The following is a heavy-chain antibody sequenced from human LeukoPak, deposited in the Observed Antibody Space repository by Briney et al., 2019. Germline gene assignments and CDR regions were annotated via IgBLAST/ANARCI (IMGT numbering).Heavy chain of an antibody. CDR1: GGSISSSRYY. Sequence: SETLSLTCTVSGGSISSSRYYWGWIRQPPGKGLEWIGSIYYTGSTYYNPSLRSRVSISVDTSKNQFSLKLSSVTAADTAVYYCARHGTLGHFDSWGQGTLVTVSS. CDR2: IYYTGST. J-gene: IGHJ4*02. D-gene: IGHD3-16*01. V-gene: IGHV4-39*01. CDR3: ARHGTLGHFDS.